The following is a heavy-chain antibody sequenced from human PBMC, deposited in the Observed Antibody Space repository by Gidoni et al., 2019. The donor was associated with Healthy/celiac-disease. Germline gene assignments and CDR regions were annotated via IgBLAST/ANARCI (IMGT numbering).Heavy chain of an antibody. CDR1: GFTFSSYW. J-gene: IGHJ3*02. Sequence: EVQLVESGGGLVQPGGSLRLSCASSGFTFSSYWMSWVRQVPVKGLEWVANIKQDGSEKYYVDSVKGRFTISRDNAKNSLYLQMNSLRAEDTAVYYCARNYDILTGYEDAFDIWGQGTMVTVSS. CDR3: ARNYDILTGYEDAFDI. CDR2: IKQDGSEK. V-gene: IGHV3-7*03. D-gene: IGHD3-9*01.